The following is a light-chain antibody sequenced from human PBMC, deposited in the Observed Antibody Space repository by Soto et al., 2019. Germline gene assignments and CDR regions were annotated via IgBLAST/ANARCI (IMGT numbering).Light chain of an antibody. CDR2: EAS. CDR3: QQYNVYSWT. J-gene: IGKJ1*01. CDR1: QSITSW. V-gene: IGKV1-5*03. Sequence: DIQMTQSPSTLSASLGDRVTITCRASQSITSWLAWYQQKPGKAPKLLIYEASSLQKGVPARFGGSGSGTEFTLTISSLQPDDFETYYCQQYNVYSWTFGQGTKVDIK.